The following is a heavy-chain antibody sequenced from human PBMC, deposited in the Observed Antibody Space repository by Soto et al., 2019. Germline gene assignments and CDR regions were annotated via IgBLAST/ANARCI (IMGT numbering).Heavy chain of an antibody. Sequence: EVQLLDSGGGLVQPGGSLRLSCAASGFTFSSYGMTWVRQAPGKGLEWVSFSSATGAGPYYADSVKGRFTISRDNSKNTLYLQMTSLRADDTAVYYCAKDRRAGGNYGFYSDFWGQGALVIVSS. CDR2: SSATGAGP. D-gene: IGHD1-7*01. V-gene: IGHV3-23*01. J-gene: IGHJ4*02. CDR1: GFTFSSYG. CDR3: AKDRRAGGNYGFYSDF.